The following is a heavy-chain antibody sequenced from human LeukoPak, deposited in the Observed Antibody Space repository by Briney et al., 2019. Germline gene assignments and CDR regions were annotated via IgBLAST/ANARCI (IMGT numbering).Heavy chain of an antibody. D-gene: IGHD3-3*01. CDR3: AISEAIFGVVMPNFDY. CDR1: GGTFSSYA. V-gene: IGHV1-69*05. CDR2: IIPIFGTA. Sequence: ASVKVSCKASGGTFSSYAISWVRQAPGQGLEWMGGIIPIFGTANYAQKFQGRVTITTDESTSTAYMELGSLRSEDTAAYYCAISEAIFGVVMPNFDYWGQGTLVTVSS. J-gene: IGHJ4*02.